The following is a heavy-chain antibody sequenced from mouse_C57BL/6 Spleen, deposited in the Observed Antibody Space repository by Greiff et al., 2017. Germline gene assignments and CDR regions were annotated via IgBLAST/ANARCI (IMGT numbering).Heavy chain of an antibody. V-gene: IGHV1-69*02. J-gene: IGHJ1*03. Sequence: VQLQQPGAELVKPGASVKVSCKASGFTFTSYWMHWVKQRPGQGLEWIGEIDPSDSYTNYKQKFKGKATLTVDTSSSTAYMQLSSLTSEDSAVYYCERRGGGSYVGYFDVWGTGTTVTVSS. CDR2: IDPSDSYT. CDR1: GFTFTSYW. CDR3: ERRGGGSYVGYFDV. D-gene: IGHD1-1*02.